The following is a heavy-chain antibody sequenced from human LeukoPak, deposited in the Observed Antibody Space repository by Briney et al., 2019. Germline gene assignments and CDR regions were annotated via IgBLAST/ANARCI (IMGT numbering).Heavy chain of an antibody. Sequence: SETLSLTCTVSGASISGHYWNWIRQPPGKGLEWIGYIYDSGSTNYNPSLKSRVTFSDDTSKNQFSLKLTSVTAAGTAVYYCARRNPTAAGFDWGQGTLVTVSS. CDR1: GASISGHY. D-gene: IGHD6-13*01. J-gene: IGHJ4*02. CDR3: ARRNPTAAGFD. CDR2: IYDSGST. V-gene: IGHV4-59*08.